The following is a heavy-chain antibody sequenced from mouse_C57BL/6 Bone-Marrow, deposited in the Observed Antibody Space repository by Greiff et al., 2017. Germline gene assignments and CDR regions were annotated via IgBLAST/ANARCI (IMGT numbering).Heavy chain of an antibody. CDR3: ARRGRLYYGLDY. V-gene: IGHV5-6*01. Sequence: EVLLVESGGDLVKPGGSLKLSCAASGFTFSSYCMSWVRQTPDKRLEWVATISTGGSDTYYTDSVKGRVTISRDNAKNTLYLQMSSLTSEDTAMYYCARRGRLYYGLDYWGQGTTVTVSS. J-gene: IGHJ4*01. CDR1: GFTFSSYC. CDR2: ISTGGSDT.